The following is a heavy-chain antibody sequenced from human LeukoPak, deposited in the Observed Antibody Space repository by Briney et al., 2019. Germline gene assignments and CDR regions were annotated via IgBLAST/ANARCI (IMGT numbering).Heavy chain of an antibody. CDR1: GFTFSNYE. V-gene: IGHV3-48*03. J-gene: IGHJ4*02. CDR2: ISASGNPM. D-gene: IGHD3-10*01. Sequence: GGSLRLSCAASGFTFSNYEMNWGPRAPGKGLEWVSYISASGNPMFYADSVKGLFTISRDNATNSLYLQKNSLRAEDTAIYYCAKDGGSGILYWGQGTLVTVSS. CDR3: AKDGGSGILY.